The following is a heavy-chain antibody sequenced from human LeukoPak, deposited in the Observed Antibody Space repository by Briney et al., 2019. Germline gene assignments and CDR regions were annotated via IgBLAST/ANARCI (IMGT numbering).Heavy chain of an antibody. D-gene: IGHD6-13*01. CDR2: IYSGGST. CDR1: GFTVSSNY. CDR3: ARVLGGSSWYFGYYYYYMDV. V-gene: IGHV3-66*02. J-gene: IGHJ6*03. Sequence: GGSLRLSCAASGFTVSSNYMSSVRQAPGKGLEWVSVIYSGGSTYYADSVKGRLTISRDNSKNTLYLQMNSLRAEDTAVYYCARVLGGSSWYFGYYYYYMDVWGKGTTVTVSS.